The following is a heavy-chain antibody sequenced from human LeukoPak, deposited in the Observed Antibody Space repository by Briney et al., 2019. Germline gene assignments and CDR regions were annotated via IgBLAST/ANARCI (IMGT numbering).Heavy chain of an antibody. Sequence: SETLSLTCTVSGGSISSNSYYWGWIRQPPGKGLEWIGNIYYSGHYFGTYYRPSLKSRLTISADTSKKQFSLKLSSVTAADTALYYCARLGPSRYDYYYMDVWGKGTTVTISS. D-gene: IGHD3-16*01. CDR1: GGSISSNSYY. CDR2: IYYSGHYFGT. CDR3: ARLGPSRYDYYYMDV. V-gene: IGHV4-39*01. J-gene: IGHJ6*03.